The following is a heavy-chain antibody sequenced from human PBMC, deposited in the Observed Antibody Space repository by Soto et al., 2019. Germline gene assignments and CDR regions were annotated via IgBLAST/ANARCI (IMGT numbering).Heavy chain of an antibody. V-gene: IGHV3-21*01. Sequence: GGSLRLSCAASGFTFSSYRMIWVRQAPGKGLEWVSSISVGSGYINYADSVKGRFTISRDNAKNSLYLQMSSLRAEDTAVYYCARGRDYSIHNTYCYMDVWGKGTTVTVSS. CDR2: ISVGSGYI. D-gene: IGHD4-4*01. CDR1: GFTFSSYR. CDR3: ARGRDYSIHNTYCYMDV. J-gene: IGHJ6*03.